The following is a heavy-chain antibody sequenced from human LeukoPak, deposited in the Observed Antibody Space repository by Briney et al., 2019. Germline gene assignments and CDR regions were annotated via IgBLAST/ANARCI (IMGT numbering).Heavy chain of an antibody. CDR3: ARGGDAILGDYYFDY. CDR2: IYYSGST. J-gene: IGHJ4*02. CDR1: GYSISSGYY. D-gene: IGHD3-9*01. V-gene: IGHV4-61*01. Sequence: SETLSLTCTVSGYSISSGYYWGWIRQPPGKGLEWIGYIYYSGSTNYNPSLKSRVTISVDMSKNQFSLKLSSVTAAHTAVYYCARGGDAILGDYYFDYWGQGTLVTVSS.